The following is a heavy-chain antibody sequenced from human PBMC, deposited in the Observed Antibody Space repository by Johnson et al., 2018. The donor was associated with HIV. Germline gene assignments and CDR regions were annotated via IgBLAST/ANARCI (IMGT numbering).Heavy chain of an antibody. J-gene: IGHJ3*02. V-gene: IGHV3-30-3*01. CDR3: AKEYLRYSGTYAGAFDI. D-gene: IGHD1-26*01. CDR1: GFTFSTYA. CDR2: ISDDGTNT. Sequence: QVQLVESGGGLVQPGGSLRLSCAASGFTFSTYAMRWVRQAPGKGLEGVAVISDDGTNTDYADAVKGRFTISRDNYQNTLYLQMNSLRAEDTAVYYCAKEYLRYSGTYAGAFDIWGQGTMVTVSS.